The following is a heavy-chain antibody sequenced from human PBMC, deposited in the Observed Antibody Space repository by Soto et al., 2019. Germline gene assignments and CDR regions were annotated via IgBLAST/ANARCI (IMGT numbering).Heavy chain of an antibody. CDR1: GFTFDSCV. D-gene: IGHD6-13*01. Sequence: GGSLRLSCAASGFTFDSCVMSWVRQAPGKGLEWLSLISGSGRYTDYADYVKGRFTISRDNSKNTLYLQMNSLRVEDTAVYYCAKDPPSERMQPDYGMDVWGQGTTVTVSS. J-gene: IGHJ6*02. CDR3: AKDPPSERMQPDYGMDV. V-gene: IGHV3-23*01. CDR2: ISGSGRYT.